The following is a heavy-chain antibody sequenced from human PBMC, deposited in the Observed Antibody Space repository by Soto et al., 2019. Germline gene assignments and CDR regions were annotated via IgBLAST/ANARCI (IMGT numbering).Heavy chain of an antibody. J-gene: IGHJ4*02. CDR3: AKGPDYYFDY. Sequence: GGSLRLSCAASGFTFSSYGMHWVRQAPGKGLEWVAVISYDGSNKYYADSVKGRFTISRDNSKNTLYLQMNSLRAEDTAVYYCAKGPDYYFDYWGQGTLVTVSS. V-gene: IGHV3-30*18. CDR1: GFTFSSYG. CDR2: ISYDGSNK.